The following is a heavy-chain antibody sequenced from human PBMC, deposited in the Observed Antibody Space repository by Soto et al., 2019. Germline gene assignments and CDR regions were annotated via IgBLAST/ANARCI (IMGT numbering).Heavy chain of an antibody. D-gene: IGHD1-26*01. Sequence: QVQLVQSGAEVKKPGSSVKVSCKASGSTFSSYAISWVRQAPGQGLEWMGGIIPIFGTANYAQKFQGRVTITADESTSTAYMELSSLRSEDTAVYYCARSVIGWELRPVFDYWGQGTLVTVSS. J-gene: IGHJ4*02. CDR3: ARSVIGWELRPVFDY. CDR2: IIPIFGTA. V-gene: IGHV1-69*01. CDR1: GSTFSSYA.